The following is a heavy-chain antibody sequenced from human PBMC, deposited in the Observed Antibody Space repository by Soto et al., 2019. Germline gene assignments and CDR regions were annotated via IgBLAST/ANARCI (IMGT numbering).Heavy chain of an antibody. Sequence: PGGSLRLSCAASGFTFNSYGMHWVRQAPGKGLEWVAVISYDGSNKYYADSVKGRFTIARDNSKNTVYLQMSSLRAEDTAVYYCVKDGSSGWPYYYGLDVWGQGTSVTVSS. CDR1: GFTFNSYG. J-gene: IGHJ6*02. V-gene: IGHV3-30*18. CDR2: ISYDGSNK. D-gene: IGHD6-19*01. CDR3: VKDGSSGWPYYYGLDV.